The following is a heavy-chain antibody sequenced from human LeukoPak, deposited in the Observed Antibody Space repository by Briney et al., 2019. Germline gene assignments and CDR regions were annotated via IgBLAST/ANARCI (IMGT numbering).Heavy chain of an antibody. CDR2: IRYDGTKK. CDR3: AKDLNGDLNDAFDI. CDR1: GFTFSNYG. Sequence: PGGSLRLSCAASGFTFSNYGMHCVRQAPGQGLEWVAFIRYDGTKKYYVDSVKCRFTISRDNSKNMLDLQMNSLRAEDTAVYYCAKDLNGDLNDAFDIWGQGTMVTVYS. D-gene: IGHD4-17*01. V-gene: IGHV3-30*02. J-gene: IGHJ3*02.